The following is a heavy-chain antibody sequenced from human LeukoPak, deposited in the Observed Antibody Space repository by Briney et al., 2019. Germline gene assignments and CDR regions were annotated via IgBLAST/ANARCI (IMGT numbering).Heavy chain of an antibody. D-gene: IGHD4-11*01. CDR1: GYTLTELS. V-gene: IGHV1-24*01. Sequence: ASVKVSCKVSGYTLTELSMHWVRQAPGKGLEWMGGFDPEDGETIYAQKFQGRVTMTEDTSTDTAYMELSSLRSEDTAVYYCATSYSNLPPTPPGMDVWGQGTTVTVSS. J-gene: IGHJ6*02. CDR3: ATSYSNLPPTPPGMDV. CDR2: FDPEDGET.